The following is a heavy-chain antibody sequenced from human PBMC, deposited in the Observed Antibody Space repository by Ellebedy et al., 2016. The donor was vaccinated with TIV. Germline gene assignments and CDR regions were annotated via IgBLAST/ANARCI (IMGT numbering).Heavy chain of an antibody. D-gene: IGHD5-12*01. V-gene: IGHV3-33*01. Sequence: GGSLRLSXAASGFTFSSYGTHWVRQAPGKGLEGVAVIWYDGSSINYADSVKGRFTISRDNSKNTLYLHMNSLRAEDTAVYYCARGYDIFDYWGQGTLVTVSS. CDR1: GFTFSSYG. CDR3: ARGYDIFDY. J-gene: IGHJ4*02. CDR2: IWYDGSSI.